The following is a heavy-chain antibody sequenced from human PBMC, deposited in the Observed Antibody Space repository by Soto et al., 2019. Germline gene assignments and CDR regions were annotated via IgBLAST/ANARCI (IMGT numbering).Heavy chain of an antibody. CDR2: IYSGGST. CDR1: GFTVSSNY. V-gene: IGHV3-53*04. Sequence: EVQLVESGGGLVQPGGSLRLSCAASGFTVSSNYMSWVRQAPGKGLEWVSVIYSGGSTYYADSVKGRFTISRHNSKXTXXLQMNSLRAEDTAVYYCARGPPQARDDYYYYGMDVWGQGTTVTVSS. CDR3: ARGPPQARDDYYYYGMDV. J-gene: IGHJ6*02.